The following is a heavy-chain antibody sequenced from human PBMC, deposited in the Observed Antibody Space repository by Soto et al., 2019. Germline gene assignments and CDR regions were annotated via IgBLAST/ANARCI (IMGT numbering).Heavy chain of an antibody. CDR1: GGSISSGGYT. Sequence: SETLSLTCAVSGGSISSGGYTWSWIRQPPGKGLEWIGYIYHSGFTYNNPSLKSRVTISVDRSKNQFSLKLTSVTAADTAVYYCARAHYGDYGYGMDVWGQGTTVTVSS. D-gene: IGHD4-17*01. CDR3: ARAHYGDYGYGMDV. J-gene: IGHJ6*02. V-gene: IGHV4-30-2*01. CDR2: IYHSGFT.